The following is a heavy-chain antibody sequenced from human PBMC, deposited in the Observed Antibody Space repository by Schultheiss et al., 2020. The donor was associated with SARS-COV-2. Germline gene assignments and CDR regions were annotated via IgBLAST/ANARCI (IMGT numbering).Heavy chain of an antibody. V-gene: IGHV1-18*04. Sequence: ASVKVSCKASGYTFTGYYMHWVRQAPGQGLEWMGWISAYNGNTNYAQKLQGRVTMTTDTSTSTAYMELSRLRSDDTAVYYCARVGSSGGNNWFDPWGQGTLVTVSS. J-gene: IGHJ5*02. CDR2: ISAYNGNT. CDR1: GYTFTGYY. D-gene: IGHD6-13*01. CDR3: ARVGSSGGNNWFDP.